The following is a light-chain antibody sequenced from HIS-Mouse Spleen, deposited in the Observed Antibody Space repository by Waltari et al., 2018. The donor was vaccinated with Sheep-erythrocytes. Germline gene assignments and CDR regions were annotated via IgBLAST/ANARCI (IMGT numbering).Light chain of an antibody. CDR1: QDVSNS. CDR3: QQYDNLRT. CDR2: DAS. Sequence: DIQMTQSPSSLSASVGDSVTITCQASQDVSNSLKWYQQKPGKAPKLLIYDASNLDTGVPSRFSGSGSGTDFNFSISRLQPEDIATYYGQQYDNLRTFGGGTKVEIK. V-gene: IGKV1-33*01. J-gene: IGKJ4*02.